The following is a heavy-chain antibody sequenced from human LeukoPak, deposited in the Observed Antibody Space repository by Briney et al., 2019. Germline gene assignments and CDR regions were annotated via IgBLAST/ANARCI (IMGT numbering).Heavy chain of an antibody. CDR1: GGSFSGYY. Sequence: SETLSLTCAVYGGSFSGYYWSWIRQPPGKGLEWIGEINHSGSTNYNPSLKSRVTISVDTSKNQFSLKLSSVTAADTAVYYCARHFPLLTTVTTCWFDPWGQGTLVTVSS. CDR3: ARHFPLLTTVTTCWFDP. CDR2: INHSGST. D-gene: IGHD4-17*01. V-gene: IGHV4-34*01. J-gene: IGHJ5*02.